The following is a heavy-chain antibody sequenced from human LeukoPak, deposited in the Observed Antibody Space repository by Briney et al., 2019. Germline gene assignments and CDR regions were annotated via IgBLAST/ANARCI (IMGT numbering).Heavy chain of an antibody. V-gene: IGHV3-21*01. CDR2: ISMSSSYI. J-gene: IGHJ4*02. Sequence: GGSLRLSCAASGFTFISYSMNWVRQAPGKGLEWVSSISMSSSYIHYAESVKGRFTISRDNAQNSPYLHMNSLRAEDTAVYYCARDYRAVPIDYWGQGTLVTVSS. CDR1: GFTFISYS. D-gene: IGHD6-19*01. CDR3: ARDYRAVPIDY.